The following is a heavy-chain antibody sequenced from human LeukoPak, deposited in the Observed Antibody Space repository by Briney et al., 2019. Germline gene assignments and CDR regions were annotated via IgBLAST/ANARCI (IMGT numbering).Heavy chain of an antibody. V-gene: IGHV4-59*11. CDR1: GDSISSHS. Sequence: PSETLSLTCTVSGDSISSHSWSWIRQPPGKGLESIGYVFHSGSTNYNPSLNSRVTISVDTSRNQLSLKVSSVTAADTAMYYCARDPKNIIVGATIDAFDIWGQGTVVTVSS. D-gene: IGHD1-26*01. J-gene: IGHJ3*02. CDR2: VFHSGST. CDR3: ARDPKNIIVGATIDAFDI.